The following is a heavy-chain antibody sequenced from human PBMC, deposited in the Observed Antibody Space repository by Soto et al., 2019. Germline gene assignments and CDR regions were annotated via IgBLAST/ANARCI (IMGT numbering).Heavy chain of an antibody. Sequence: ASVKVSCKASGYTFTSYGISWVRQAPGQGLEWMGWISAYNGNTNYAQKLQGRVTMTTDTSTSTAYMELRSLRSDDTAVYYCAREGEGRPPMTTVTTAIDYWGQGTLVTVSS. CDR2: ISAYNGNT. CDR3: AREGEGRPPMTTVTTAIDY. CDR1: GYTFTSYG. V-gene: IGHV1-18*01. D-gene: IGHD4-4*01. J-gene: IGHJ4*02.